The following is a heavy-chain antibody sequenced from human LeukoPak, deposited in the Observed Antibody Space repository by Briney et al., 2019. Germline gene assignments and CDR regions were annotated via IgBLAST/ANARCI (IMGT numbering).Heavy chain of an antibody. CDR3: ATPYGGSGYDYGVY. Sequence: ASVKVSCKASGYTFTGYYMHWVRQAPGQGLEWMGWINPNSGGTNYAQKFQGRVTMTRDTSISTAYMELSRLRSDDTAVYYCATPYGGSGYDYGVYWGQGTLVTVSS. J-gene: IGHJ4*02. CDR2: INPNSGGT. D-gene: IGHD5-12*01. V-gene: IGHV1-2*02. CDR1: GYTFTGYY.